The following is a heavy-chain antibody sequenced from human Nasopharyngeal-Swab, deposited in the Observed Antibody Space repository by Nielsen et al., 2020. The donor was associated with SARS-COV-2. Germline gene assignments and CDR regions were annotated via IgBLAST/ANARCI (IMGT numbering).Heavy chain of an antibody. Sequence: RQAPGKGLEWIGEINHSGSTNYNPSLKSRVTISVDTFKNQFSLKLSSVTAADTAVYYCARGQKGEQQLDPPLKTNNWFDPWGQGTLVTVSS. V-gene: IGHV4-34*01. D-gene: IGHD6-13*01. J-gene: IGHJ5*02. CDR2: INHSGST. CDR3: ARGQKGEQQLDPPLKTNNWFDP.